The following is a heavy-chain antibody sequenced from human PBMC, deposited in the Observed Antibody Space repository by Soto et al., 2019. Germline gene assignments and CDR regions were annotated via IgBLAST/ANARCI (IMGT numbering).Heavy chain of an antibody. Sequence: EVQLAESGGGLAQPGGSRRLSCAASGFTLRGYAMDWVRQAPGKGLEYVSGISSNGVGKYYANSVQGRFTISRDNSKNTVYLQMGSLRPEDMAVYYCARRARPDFYYMDVWGKGTTVTVSS. CDR1: GFTLRGYA. D-gene: IGHD6-6*01. CDR3: ARRARPDFYYMDV. V-gene: IGHV3-64*01. J-gene: IGHJ6*03. CDR2: ISSNGVGK.